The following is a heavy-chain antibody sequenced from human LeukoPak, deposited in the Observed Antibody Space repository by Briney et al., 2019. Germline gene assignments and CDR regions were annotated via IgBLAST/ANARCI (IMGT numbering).Heavy chain of an antibody. D-gene: IGHD6-13*01. CDR2: ISDSGGTI. V-gene: IGHV3-48*04. J-gene: IGHJ4*02. CDR1: GFTFSDHN. CDR3: ARDVYRGYSWYAFDF. Sequence: GGSLRISCAASGFTFSDHNMNWVRQAPGKGLEWVSYISDSGGTIYYADSVKGRFTISRDNAKKSLYLQMNSLRAEDTGVYYCARDVYRGYSWYAFDFWGQGTLVTVSS.